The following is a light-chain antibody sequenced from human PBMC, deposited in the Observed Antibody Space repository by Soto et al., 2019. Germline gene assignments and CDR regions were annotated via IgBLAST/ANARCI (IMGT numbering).Light chain of an antibody. CDR3: TSYTGSSTHVV. CDR2: DVT. V-gene: IGLV2-14*03. J-gene: IGLJ2*01. Sequence: QSALTQPASMSGSPRQSITISCTGTSSDVGGYNFVSWYQQHPGKAPKLMIYDVTNRPSGVSDRFSGSKSGTTASLTISGLQADDEADYYCTSYTGSSTHVVFGGGTKLTVL. CDR1: SSDVGGYNF.